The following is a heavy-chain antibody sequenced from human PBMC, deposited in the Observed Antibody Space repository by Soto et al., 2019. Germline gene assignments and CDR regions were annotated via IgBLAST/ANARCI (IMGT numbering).Heavy chain of an antibody. V-gene: IGHV1-58*01. Sequence: QMQLEQSGPEVKKPGTSVKVSCKASGFTFTSSAFQWVRQARGQRLEWIGWIAVGSGYTNYAQRFQDRVTLTRDMSTATTYRELSRLPSEDTAIYYCAADATAWQQMVPSDYWGQGTLVTVSS. J-gene: IGHJ4*02. CDR2: IAVGSGYT. CDR1: GFTFTSSA. D-gene: IGHD2-8*01. CDR3: AADATAWQQMVPSDY.